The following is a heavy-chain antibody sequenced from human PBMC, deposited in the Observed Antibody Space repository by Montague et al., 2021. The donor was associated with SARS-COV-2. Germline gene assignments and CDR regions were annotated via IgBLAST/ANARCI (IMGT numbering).Heavy chain of an antibody. Sequence: SETLSLTCTVSGGSISSYYWSWIRQPPGQGLGWIGYVSYSGTTNYNPSLRSRLTMSIDTSKDQRSLKLSSLTAADAAVYYCARGRDQLGWFDPWGQGTLVTVSS. CDR2: VSYSGTT. CDR1: GGSISSYY. V-gene: IGHV4-59*01. J-gene: IGHJ5*02. D-gene: IGHD7-27*01. CDR3: ARGRDQLGWFDP.